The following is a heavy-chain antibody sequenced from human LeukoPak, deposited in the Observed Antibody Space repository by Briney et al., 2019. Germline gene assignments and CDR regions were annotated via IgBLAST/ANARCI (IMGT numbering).Heavy chain of an antibody. D-gene: IGHD6-13*01. V-gene: IGHV3-15*01. J-gene: IGHJ4*02. CDR2: IKSRTDGGTR. CDR3: TTIRAAGGL. Sequence: GGSLSLSCAASGFSLSNAWMIWVRQAPGKGLEWVGRIKSRTDGGTRDYAAPVKGRFTISRDDSKNTLYLQMNSLKTDDTAVYYCTTIRAAGGLWGQGTLVTVSS. CDR1: GFSLSNAW.